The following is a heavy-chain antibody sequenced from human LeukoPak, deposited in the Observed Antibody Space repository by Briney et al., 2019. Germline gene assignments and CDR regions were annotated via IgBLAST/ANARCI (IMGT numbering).Heavy chain of an antibody. CDR3: ARVRYPYYFDY. D-gene: IGHD2-2*02. CDR2: IKQGGSEK. Sequence: GGSLRLSCAASGITFSNYWMSWVRQAPGKGLEWVANIKQGGSEKYYVGSVKGRFTISRDSAKNSLYLQMNSLRAEDTAVYYCARVRYPYYFDYWGQGTLVTVSS. J-gene: IGHJ4*02. V-gene: IGHV3-7*01. CDR1: GITFSNYW.